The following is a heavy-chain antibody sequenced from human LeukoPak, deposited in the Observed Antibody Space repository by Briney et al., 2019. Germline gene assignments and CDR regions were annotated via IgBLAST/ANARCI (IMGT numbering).Heavy chain of an antibody. D-gene: IGHD6-19*01. Sequence: GGSLRLSCAASGFTFSTYSMTWVRQAPGKGLEWVSSISGNSAYIYYADSVKGRFTISRDNAKNSLYLQMNSLRVEDTAVYYCARGYDGGWYILYYFDSWGQGNLVTVSS. CDR1: GFTFSTYS. J-gene: IGHJ4*02. CDR3: ARGYDGGWYILYYFDS. V-gene: IGHV3-21*01. CDR2: ISGNSAYI.